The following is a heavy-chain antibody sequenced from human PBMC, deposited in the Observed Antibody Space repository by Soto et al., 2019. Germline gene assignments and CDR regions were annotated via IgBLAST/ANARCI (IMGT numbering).Heavy chain of an antibody. Sequence: PGESLKISCKGSGYSFTSYWISWVRQMPGKGLEWMGRIDPSDSYTNYSPSFQGHVTISADKSISTAYLQWSSLKASDTAMYYCARRHLDTAIFYAFDIWGQGTMVTVSS. CDR1: GYSFTSYW. J-gene: IGHJ3*02. CDR3: ARRHLDTAIFYAFDI. CDR2: IDPSDSYT. V-gene: IGHV5-10-1*01. D-gene: IGHD5-18*01.